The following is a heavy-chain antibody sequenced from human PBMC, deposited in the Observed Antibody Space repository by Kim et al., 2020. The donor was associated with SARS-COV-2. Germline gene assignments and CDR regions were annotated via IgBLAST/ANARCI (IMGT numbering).Heavy chain of an antibody. CDR3: ARCTMVRGVSGMDV. CDR2: IIHSGST. CDR1: GGSFSGYY. D-gene: IGHD3-10*01. J-gene: IGHJ6*02. Sequence: SETLSLTCAVYGGSFSGYYWSWIRQPPGKGLEWIGEIIHSGSTNYNPSLKSRVTISVGTSKNQFSLKLSSVTAADTAVYYCARCTMVRGVSGMDVWGQGT. V-gene: IGHV4-34*12.